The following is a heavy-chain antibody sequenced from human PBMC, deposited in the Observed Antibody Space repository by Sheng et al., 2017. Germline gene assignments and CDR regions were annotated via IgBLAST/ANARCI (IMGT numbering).Heavy chain of an antibody. Sequence: EVQLVESGGGLVQPGGSLRLSCAASGFTFSSYEMNWVRQAPGKGLEWVSYISSSGSTIYYADSVKGRFTISRDNAKNSLYLQMNSLRAEDTAVYYCARVKDSGSYYAFDYWGQGTLVTVSS. D-gene: IGHD1-26*01. J-gene: IGHJ4*02. V-gene: IGHV3-48*03. CDR1: GFTFSSYE. CDR2: ISSSGSTI. CDR3: ARVKDSGSYYAFDY.